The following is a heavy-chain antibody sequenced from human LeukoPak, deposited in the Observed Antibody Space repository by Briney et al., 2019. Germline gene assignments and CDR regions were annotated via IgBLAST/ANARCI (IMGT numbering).Heavy chain of an antibody. CDR1: GFTFSNYW. J-gene: IGHJ3*02. D-gene: IGHD6-13*01. CDR2: IKQDGSQK. Sequence: GGSLRLSCAASGFTFSNYWMTWVRQAPGKGLEWVANIKQDGSQKYYVDSVKGRFTISRDNTKNSLYLQMNSLRAEDTAVYYCARDCSGISTPDTPGTVEDAFDIWGQGTMVTVSS. V-gene: IGHV3-7*01. CDR3: ARDCSGISTPDTPGTVEDAFDI.